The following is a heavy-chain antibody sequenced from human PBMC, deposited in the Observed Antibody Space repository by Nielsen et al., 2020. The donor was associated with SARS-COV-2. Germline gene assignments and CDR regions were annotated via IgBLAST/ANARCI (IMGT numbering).Heavy chain of an antibody. CDR2: IIPIFGTA. V-gene: IGHV1-69*01. J-gene: IGHJ5*02. CDR3: ARIIVGSTGGDL. D-gene: IGHD1-26*01. Sequence: WVRQAPGQGLEWMGGIIPIFGTANYAQKFQGRLTINADEATSTAYMELSSLTSEDTALYYCARIIVGSTGGDLWGQGTQVTVSS.